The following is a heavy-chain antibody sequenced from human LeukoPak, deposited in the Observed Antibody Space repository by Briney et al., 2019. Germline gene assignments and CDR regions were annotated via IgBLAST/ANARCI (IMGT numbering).Heavy chain of an antibody. D-gene: IGHD2-15*01. CDR3: ARDHCSVGFCYSGSFDY. CDR1: GYTFTSYD. CDR2: MNPNRGNT. V-gene: IGHV1-8*03. J-gene: IGHJ4*02. Sequence: PVASVKVSCKASGYTFTSYDINWVRQATGQGLEWMGWMNPNRGNTGYAQKFQGRVTITRNTSISTAYMELSSLRSEDMALYYCARDHCSVGFCYSGSFDYWGQGTLVTVSS.